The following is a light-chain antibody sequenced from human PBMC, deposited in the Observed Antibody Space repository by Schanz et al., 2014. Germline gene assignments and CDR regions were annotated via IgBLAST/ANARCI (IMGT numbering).Light chain of an antibody. V-gene: IGLV2-8*01. J-gene: IGLJ3*02. CDR2: EVS. CDR3: CSYAGTWV. Sequence: QSALTQPPSASGSPGQSVTISCTGTSSDVGGYNFVSWYQQHPGKVPKLMIYEVSKRPSGVPDRFSGSKSGNTASLTVSGLQAEDEADYYCCSYAGTWVFGGGTKLTVL. CDR1: SSDVGGYNF.